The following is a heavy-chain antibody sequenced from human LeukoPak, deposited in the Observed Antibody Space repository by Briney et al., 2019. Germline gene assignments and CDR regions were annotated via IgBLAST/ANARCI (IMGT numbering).Heavy chain of an antibody. J-gene: IGHJ4*02. CDR1: GFPSRSYT. V-gene: IGHV3-23*01. Sequence: GALRLPLPALGFPSRSYTLCRVRETPGGRLGGVSATTSSGCGTYYANTVKGRFTISRDNSKNTVYLQMNSLSTEDTAVYYCAKTTTGYSSGRYPGWPVDYWGQGTLVTVSS. D-gene: IGHD6-19*01. CDR3: AKTTTGYSSGRYPGWPVDY. CDR2: TTSSGCGT.